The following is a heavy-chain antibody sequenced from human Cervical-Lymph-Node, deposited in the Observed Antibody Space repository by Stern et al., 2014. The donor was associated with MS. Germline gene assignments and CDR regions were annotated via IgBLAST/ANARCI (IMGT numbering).Heavy chain of an antibody. CDR2: FSPSANRT. J-gene: IGHJ4*02. D-gene: IGHD4-17*01. CDR1: GHTVTSYS. Sequence: MQLVESGTEVRKPGASVKISCKTSGHTVTSYSLHWIRQAPGQGLEWIAVFSPSANRTTLAQKVQGRVTVTWDTSTSTLYLGLSSLRSDDTAVYYCATPLPYALWGQGTLVTVSS. V-gene: IGHV1-46*01. CDR3: ATPLPYAL.